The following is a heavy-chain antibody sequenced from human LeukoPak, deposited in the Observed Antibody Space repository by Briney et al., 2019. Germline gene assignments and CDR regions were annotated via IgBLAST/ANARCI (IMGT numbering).Heavy chain of an antibody. V-gene: IGHV4-38-2*02. D-gene: IGHD2-21*01. Sequence: SETLSLTCTVSGYSISSGYYWGWIRQPPGKGLEWIGSIYYSGSTYYNPSLKSRVTISVDTSKNQFSLKLSSVTAADTAVYYCASLKLTDWRYWGQGTLVTVSS. CDR2: IYYSGST. CDR1: GYSISSGYY. J-gene: IGHJ4*02. CDR3: ASLKLTDWRY.